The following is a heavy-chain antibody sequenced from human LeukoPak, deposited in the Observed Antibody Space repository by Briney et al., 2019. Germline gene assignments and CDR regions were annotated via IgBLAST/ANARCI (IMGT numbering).Heavy chain of an antibody. V-gene: IGHV3-49*04. Sequence: GGSLRLSCTASGFTFGGYAMSWVRQAPGKGLEWVGFIRSKAYGGTTEYSASVKGRFTISRDDSKSIAYLQMNSLKTEDTAVYYCTRDYPTTQYDYYDEEGTVAFDIWGQGTMVTVSS. CDR3: TRDYPTTQYDYYDEEGTVAFDI. J-gene: IGHJ3*02. CDR1: GFTFGGYA. CDR2: IRSKAYGGTT. D-gene: IGHD3-22*01.